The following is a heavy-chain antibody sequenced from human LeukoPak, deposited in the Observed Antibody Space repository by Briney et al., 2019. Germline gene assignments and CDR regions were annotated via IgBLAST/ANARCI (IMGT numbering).Heavy chain of an antibody. CDR2: IRTTAEGAKYA. Sequence: PGGSLRLSCATYGFSFTDYPMNWVRQAPGKGLEWISNIRTTAEGAKYAYYADSVKGRVTISRDDGKNTIYLHMNSLRDDDTAVYYCATDQRYAFDYWGRGILVTVSS. D-gene: IGHD3-9*01. J-gene: IGHJ4*02. CDR3: ATDQRYAFDY. CDR1: GFSFTDYP. V-gene: IGHV3-48*02.